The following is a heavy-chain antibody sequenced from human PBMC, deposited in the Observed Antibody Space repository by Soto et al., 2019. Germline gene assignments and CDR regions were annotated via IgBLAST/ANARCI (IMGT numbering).Heavy chain of an antibody. CDR1: GVSISSGDYY. CDR3: ARALDDSSGYYGGLGY. D-gene: IGHD3-22*01. CDR2: IYYTGST. Sequence: SETLSLTCTVSGVSISSGDYYWGWIGQPPGMGLEWIGYIYYTGSTYYSPTLKSRLTISVDTSKNQLSLKLTSLTAADTAVYYGARALDDSSGYYGGLGYWGQGTLVTVSS. J-gene: IGHJ4*02. V-gene: IGHV4-30-4*01.